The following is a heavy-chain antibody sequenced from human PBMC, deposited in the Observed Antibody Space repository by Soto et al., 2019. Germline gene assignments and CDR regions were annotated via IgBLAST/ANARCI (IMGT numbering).Heavy chain of an antibody. V-gene: IGHV3-21*06. CDR3: ARESADLTSNFDY. Sequence: GGSLRLSCAASGFTFTRYSMNWVRQAPGKGLEWVSSISSPTNYIYYGDSMKGRFTISRDNAKNSLYLEMNSLRAEDTAVYYCARESADLTSNFDYWGQGTLVTVSS. CDR2: ISSPTNYI. CDR1: GFTFTRYS. J-gene: IGHJ4*02.